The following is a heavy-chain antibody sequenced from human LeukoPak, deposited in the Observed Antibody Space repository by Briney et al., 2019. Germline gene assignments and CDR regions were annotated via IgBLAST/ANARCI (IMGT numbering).Heavy chain of an antibody. D-gene: IGHD5-24*01. CDR1: GYTLTELS. CDR3: ARESRTVQMATSIHGHWFDP. CDR2: FDPEDGET. J-gene: IGHJ5*02. Sequence: ASVKVSCKVPGYTLTELSMHWVRQAPGKGLEWMGGFDPEDGETIYAQKFQGRVTMTADTSTDTAYMELSSLRSEDTAVYYCARESRTVQMATSIHGHWFDPWGQGTLVTVSS. V-gene: IGHV1-24*01.